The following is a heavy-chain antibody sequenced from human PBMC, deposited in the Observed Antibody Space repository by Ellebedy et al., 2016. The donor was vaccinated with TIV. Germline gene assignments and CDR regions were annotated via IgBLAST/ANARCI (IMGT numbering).Heavy chain of an antibody. V-gene: IGHV3-48*04. CDR1: GLTFSRYD. CDR3: ARKILFYYGMDV. CDR2: ISSRSTTT. J-gene: IGHJ6*02. Sequence: PGGSLRLSCAASGLTFSRYDMNWVRQAPGKGLEWVSYISSRSTTTNYADSVKGRFTISRDNAKNSLYLRMNSLRAEDTAVYYCARKILFYYGMDVWGQGTTVTVSS.